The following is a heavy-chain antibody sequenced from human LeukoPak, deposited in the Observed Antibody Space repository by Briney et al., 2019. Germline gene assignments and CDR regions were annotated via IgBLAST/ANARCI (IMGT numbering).Heavy chain of an antibody. CDR1: GYTFTSYY. CDR3: ARGVAYYYDSSGYYNY. J-gene: IGHJ4*02. D-gene: IGHD3-22*01. CDR2: INTNTGNP. V-gene: IGHV7-4-1*02. Sequence: ASVKVSCKASGYTFTSYYMHWVRQAPGQGLEWMGWINTNTGNPTYAQGFTGRFVFSLDTSVSTAYLQISSLKAEDTAVYYCARGVAYYYDSSGYYNYWGQGTLVTVSS.